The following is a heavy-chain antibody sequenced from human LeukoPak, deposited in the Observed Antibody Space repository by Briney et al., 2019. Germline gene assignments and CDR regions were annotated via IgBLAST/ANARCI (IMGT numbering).Heavy chain of an antibody. CDR1: GFTFDYSA. CDR3: AKGKYSYVDY. Sequence: GGTLRLSCVASGFTFDYSAFHWVRQAPGKGLEWVSGIGFSTNNVDHADSVRGRFTISRDNTKNSLDLQMDSLRAEDTALYYCAKGKYSYVDYWGQGTLVTVSS. CDR2: IGFSTNNV. D-gene: IGHD5-18*01. V-gene: IGHV3-9*01. J-gene: IGHJ4*02.